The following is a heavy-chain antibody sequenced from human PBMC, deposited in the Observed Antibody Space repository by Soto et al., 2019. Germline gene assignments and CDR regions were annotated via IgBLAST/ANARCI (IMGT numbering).Heavy chain of an antibody. Sequence: QLHLVQSGAVVKKPGASVTVSCSASGYPVTAYYMHWVRQAPGRGLEGMGGINPATGAAKYSPTFRGRATMTRDTSTSTVFMEPSGLTSEDTAVFYCARGWGVGVAGSAAFDMWGQGTLVTVSS. CDR1: GYPVTAYY. CDR2: INPATGAA. CDR3: ARGWGVGVAGSAAFDM. V-gene: IGHV1-2*02. J-gene: IGHJ3*02. D-gene: IGHD3-3*01.